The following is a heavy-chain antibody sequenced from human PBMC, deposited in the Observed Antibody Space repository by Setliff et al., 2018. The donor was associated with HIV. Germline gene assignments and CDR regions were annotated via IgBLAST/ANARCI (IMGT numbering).Heavy chain of an antibody. V-gene: IGHV4-59*01. J-gene: IGHJ1*01. D-gene: IGHD2-2*01. CDR3: ASLGYCSSPNCYYQYFRH. CDR2: IYYSGSA. CDR1: GASMSSFF. Sequence: SETLSLTCTVSGASMSSFFWTWIRQSPGKGLEWIAFIYYSGSANYNSALMSRVTISVDTSNNQFSLKMNSVTAADTAVYYCASLGYCSSPNCYYQYFRHWGQGTLVTVSS.